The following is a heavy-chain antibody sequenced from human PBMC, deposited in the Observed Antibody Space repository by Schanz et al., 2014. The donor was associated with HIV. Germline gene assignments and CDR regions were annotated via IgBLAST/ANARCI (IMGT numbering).Heavy chain of an antibody. V-gene: IGHV3-74*01. Sequence: EVQLVESGGGLVQPEGSLTLSCAASGFSFSDYWMHWVRQVPGKGLLWVSRMNNDVSSRLYADSVKGRFTISRDNPKNTLYLQMNSLRDEATAVYYCARRSSHGGYYDTWGQGTLVTVSS. D-gene: IGHD2-15*01. J-gene: IGHJ4*02. CDR1: GFSFSDYW. CDR3: ARRSSHGGYYDT. CDR2: MNNDVSSR.